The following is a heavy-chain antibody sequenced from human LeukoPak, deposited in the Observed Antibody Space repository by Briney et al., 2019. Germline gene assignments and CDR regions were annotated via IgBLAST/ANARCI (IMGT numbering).Heavy chain of an antibody. V-gene: IGHV4-59*01. CDR2: IYYSGST. Sequence: PSETLSLTCTVSGGSISSYYWSWIRQPPGKGLEWIGYIYYSGSTNYNPSLKSRVTISVDTSKNQFSLKLSSVTAADTAVYYCARDHDTGNAFDIWGQGTMVPVSS. J-gene: IGHJ3*02. CDR3: ARDHDTGNAFDI. CDR1: GGSISSYY. D-gene: IGHD5-18*01.